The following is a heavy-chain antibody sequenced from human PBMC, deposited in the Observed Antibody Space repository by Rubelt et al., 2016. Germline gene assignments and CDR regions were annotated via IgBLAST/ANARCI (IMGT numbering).Heavy chain of an antibody. CDR1: GFTFKNAW. V-gene: IGHV3-15*07. J-gene: IGHJ4*02. Sequence: AAGFTFKNAWMNWVRQAPGKGLEWVGRIKIGMYSGAADYAAPVKGRFTMSRDDSKNTLYLQMNSLKTEDTAVYYCTRHEYHYDSSGYYYSQSDIDYWGQGTLVTVSS. D-gene: IGHD3-22*01. CDR3: TRHEYHYDSSGYYYSQSDIDY. CDR2: IKIGMYSGAA.